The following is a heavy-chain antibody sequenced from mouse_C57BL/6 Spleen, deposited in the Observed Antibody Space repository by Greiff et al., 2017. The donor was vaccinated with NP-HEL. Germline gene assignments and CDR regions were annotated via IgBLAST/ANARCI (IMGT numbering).Heavy chain of an antibody. V-gene: IGHV1-53*01. Sequence: QVQLKQPGTELVKPGASVKLSCKASGYTFPAYWFHWVKRRPGQALDWIGNFNPGNGGTNYNEKFKGKPTLTVDKSSSTAYMQLSSLTSEDSAVYYCARPTVGWYFDYWGQGTTLTVSS. CDR3: ARPTVGWYFDY. CDR2: FNPGNGGT. D-gene: IGHD1-1*01. CDR1: GYTFPAYW. J-gene: IGHJ2*01.